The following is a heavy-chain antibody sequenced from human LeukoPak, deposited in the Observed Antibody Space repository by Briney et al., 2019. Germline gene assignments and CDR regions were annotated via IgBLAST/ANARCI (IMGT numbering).Heavy chain of an antibody. V-gene: IGHV1-3*01. CDR3: ARDLGYCTGGTCYPNWFDP. D-gene: IGHD2-15*01. Sequence: APVTVSCKASGYTFTSYAMHWVRQAPGQRLEWMGWINAGNDNTKYSQKFQGRVTITRDTSANTAYMELSSLRSEDTAVYYCARDLGYCTGGTCYPNWFDPWGQGTLVTVSS. J-gene: IGHJ5*02. CDR1: GYTFTSYA. CDR2: INAGNDNT.